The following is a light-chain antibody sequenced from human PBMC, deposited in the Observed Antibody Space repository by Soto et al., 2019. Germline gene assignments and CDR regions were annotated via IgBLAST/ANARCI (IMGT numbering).Light chain of an antibody. CDR2: DVS. Sequence: QSALTQPASVSGSPGQSITISCTGTSSDVGGYNYVYWYQQLPGKAPKLMIYDVSNRPSGVSNRFSGSKSGNTASLTISGLQAEDEADYYCSSYTSSLTFVFGGGTQLTVL. CDR3: SSYTSSLTFV. J-gene: IGLJ2*01. V-gene: IGLV2-14*01. CDR1: SSDVGGYNY.